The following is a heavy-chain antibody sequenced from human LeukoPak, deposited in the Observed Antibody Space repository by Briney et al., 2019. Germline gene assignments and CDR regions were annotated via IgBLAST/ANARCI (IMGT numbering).Heavy chain of an antibody. D-gene: IGHD3-10*01. CDR2: ISYDGSNK. CDR3: AKVWYYGSGSYYNTALDY. V-gene: IGHV3-30*18. J-gene: IGHJ4*02. Sequence: GGSLRLSCAASGFTFSSYGMHWIRQAPGKGLEWVAVISYDGSNKYYADSVKGRFTISRDNSKNTLYLQMNSLRAEDTAVYYCAKVWYYGSGSYYNTALDYWGQGTLVTVSS. CDR1: GFTFSSYG.